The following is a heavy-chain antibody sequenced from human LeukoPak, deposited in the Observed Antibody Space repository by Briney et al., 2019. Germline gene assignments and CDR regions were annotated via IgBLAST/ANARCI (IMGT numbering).Heavy chain of an antibody. D-gene: IGHD4-17*01. CDR2: IYYSGRT. CDR1: GGSISSSSYY. V-gene: IGHV4-39*07. CDR3: AKTNYGDYVLYYYGMDV. Sequence: SETLSLTCTVSGGSISSSSYYWGWIRQPPGKGLEWIGSIYYSGRTYYNPSLKSRVTISVDTSKNQFSLKLSSVTAADTAVYYCAKTNYGDYVLYYYGMDVWGQGTTVTVSS. J-gene: IGHJ6*02.